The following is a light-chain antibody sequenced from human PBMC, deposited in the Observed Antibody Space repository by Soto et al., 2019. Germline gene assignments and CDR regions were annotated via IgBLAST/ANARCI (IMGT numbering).Light chain of an antibody. Sequence: QAVVTQSPSASASLGASVKLTCTLSSGHSSYAIAWHQQQPEKGPRYLMKLNSDGSHSKGDGIPDRFSGSSSGAERYLTISSLQSEDEADYYCQTWGTGIRPNYVFGTGTKVTVL. CDR2: LNSDGSH. V-gene: IGLV4-69*01. CDR1: SGHSSYA. J-gene: IGLJ1*01. CDR3: QTWGTGIRPNYV.